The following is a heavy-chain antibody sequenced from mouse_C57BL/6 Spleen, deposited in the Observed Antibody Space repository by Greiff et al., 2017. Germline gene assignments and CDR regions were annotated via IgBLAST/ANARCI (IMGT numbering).Heavy chain of an antibody. V-gene: IGHV1-53*01. J-gene: IGHJ1*03. CDR3: ASPLDGYYEYFDV. CDR2: INPSNGGT. CDR1: GYTFTSYW. D-gene: IGHD2-3*01. Sequence: QVHVKQPGTELVKPGASVKLSCKASGYTFTSYWMHWVKQRPGQGLEWIGNINPSNGGTNYNEKFKSKATLTVDKSSSTAYMQLSSLTSEDSAVYYCASPLDGYYEYFDVWGTGTTVTVSS.